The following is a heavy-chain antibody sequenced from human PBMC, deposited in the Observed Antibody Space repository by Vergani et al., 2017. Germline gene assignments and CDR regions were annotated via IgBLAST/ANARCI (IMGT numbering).Heavy chain of an antibody. D-gene: IGHD2-2*01. J-gene: IGHJ5*02. V-gene: IGHV4-61*02. Sequence: QVQLQESGPGLVKPSQTLSLTCTVSGGSISSGSYYWSWIRQPAGKGLEWIGRIYTSGSTNYNPSLKGRVTISVDTSKNQFSLKLSSVSAADTAVYYCARSVVPAVPFYPWGQGTLVTVSS. CDR2: IYTSGST. CDR3: ARSVVPAVPFYP. CDR1: GGSISSGSYY.